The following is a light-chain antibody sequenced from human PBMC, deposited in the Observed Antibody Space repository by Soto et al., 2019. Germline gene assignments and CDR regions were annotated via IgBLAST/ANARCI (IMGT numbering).Light chain of an antibody. CDR3: QHSNSYSDA. CDR1: QNIRRW. CDR2: TAS. Sequence: ITCPTSQNIRRWLAWYQQTPGKATKLLIYTASALQSGVPSRFSGSGSGTEFTLTISSLQPDDFATYYCQHSNSYSDAFGPGTKVDIK. V-gene: IGKV1-5*03. J-gene: IGKJ1*01.